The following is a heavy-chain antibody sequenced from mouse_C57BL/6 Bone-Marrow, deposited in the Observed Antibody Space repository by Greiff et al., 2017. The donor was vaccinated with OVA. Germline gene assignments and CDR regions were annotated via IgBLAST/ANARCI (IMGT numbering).Heavy chain of an antibody. D-gene: IGHD2-3*01. CDR3: ARWDGYYFAY. Sequence: QVHVKQPGAELVKPGASVKLSCKASGYTFTSYWMQWVKQRPGQGLEWIGEIDPSDSYTNYNQKFKGKATLTVDTSSSTAYMQLSSLTSEDSAVYYCARWDGYYFAYWGQGTLVTVSA. V-gene: IGHV1-50*01. CDR2: IDPSDSYT. CDR1: GYTFTSYW. J-gene: IGHJ3*01.